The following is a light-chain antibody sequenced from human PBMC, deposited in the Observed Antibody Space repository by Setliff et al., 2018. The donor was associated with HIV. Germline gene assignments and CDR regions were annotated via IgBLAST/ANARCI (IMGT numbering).Light chain of an antibody. CDR2: ELS. V-gene: IGLV2-8*01. CDR3: PSYAGDGVHDIYV. J-gene: IGLJ1*01. Sequence: QSVLAQPPSASGSPGQSVAISCTGTSSDIGSHNHVSWYQQYPGKAPKLMIYELSQRPSGVPDRFSGSKSGNTASLTVSGLQAEDEADYYCPSYAGDGVHDIYVFGTGTKVTVL. CDR1: SSDIGSHNH.